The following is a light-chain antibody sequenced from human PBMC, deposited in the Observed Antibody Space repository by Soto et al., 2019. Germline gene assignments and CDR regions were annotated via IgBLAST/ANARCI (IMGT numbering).Light chain of an antibody. CDR1: QDISNF. V-gene: IGKV1-9*01. J-gene: IGKJ3*01. CDR2: AAS. CDR3: QVVNTYLGWIT. Sequence: IQLTQSPSSLSASVGDRVIITCRASQDISNFLAWYQQKPVKAPQLLIYAASTLQTGVPSRFSGSGSGTDFTLTISSLQPEDFATYYCQVVNTYLGWITFGPGTKVDV.